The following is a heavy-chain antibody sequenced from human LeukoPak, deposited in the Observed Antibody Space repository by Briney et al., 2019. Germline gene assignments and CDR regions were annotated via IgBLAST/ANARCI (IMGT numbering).Heavy chain of an antibody. CDR3: ARDGPFWSGYHNWHFDL. CDR1: GGSISSYY. Sequence: SETLSLTCTVSGGSISSYYWSWIRQPPGKGLEWIGYIYYSGSTNYNPSLKSRVTISVDTSKNQFSLKLSSVTAADTAVYYCARDGPFWSGYHNWHFDLWGRGTLVTVSS. J-gene: IGHJ2*01. D-gene: IGHD3-3*01. CDR2: IYYSGST. V-gene: IGHV4-59*01.